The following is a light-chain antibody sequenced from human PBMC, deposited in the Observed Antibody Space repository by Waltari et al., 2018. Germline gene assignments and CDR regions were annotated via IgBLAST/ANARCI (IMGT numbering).Light chain of an antibody. Sequence: QSALTQPASVSGSPGQSITISCTGTSRDVGGYTYVSWYQQHPGKAPKLMIYEVSNRPSGVSNRFSGSKSGNTASLTISGLQAEDEADYYCSSYTSSSTVFGGGTKLTVL. CDR3: SSYTSSSTV. CDR1: SRDVGGYTY. J-gene: IGLJ3*02. CDR2: EVS. V-gene: IGLV2-14*01.